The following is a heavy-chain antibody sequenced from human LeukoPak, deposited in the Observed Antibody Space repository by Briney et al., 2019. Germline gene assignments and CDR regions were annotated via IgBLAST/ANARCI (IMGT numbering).Heavy chain of an antibody. CDR3: ARAPYYDFWSGMAHNWFDP. CDR1: GFTFSSYS. CDR2: ISSSSSYI. V-gene: IGHV3-21*01. J-gene: IGHJ5*02. Sequence: PGGSLRLSCAASGFTFSSYSMNWVRQAPGKGLEWVSSISSSSSYIYYADSVKGRFTISRDNAKNSRYLQMNSLRAEDTAVYYCARAPYYDFWSGMAHNWFDPWGQGTLVTVSS. D-gene: IGHD3-3*01.